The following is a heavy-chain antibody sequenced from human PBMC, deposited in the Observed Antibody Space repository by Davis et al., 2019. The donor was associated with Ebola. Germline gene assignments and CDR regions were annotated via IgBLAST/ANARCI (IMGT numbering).Heavy chain of an antibody. J-gene: IGHJ3*02. CDR1: GGSFSAYY. CDR2: INHSGST. CDR3: ARRGYYYDSSGYGLGAFDI. D-gene: IGHD3-22*01. V-gene: IGHV4-34*01. Sequence: ESLKISCAVYGGSFSAYYWSWIRQPPGKGLEWIGEINHSGSTNYNPSLKSRVTISVDTSKNQFSLRLSSVTAADTAVYYCARRGYYYDSSGYGLGAFDIWGQGTMVTVSS.